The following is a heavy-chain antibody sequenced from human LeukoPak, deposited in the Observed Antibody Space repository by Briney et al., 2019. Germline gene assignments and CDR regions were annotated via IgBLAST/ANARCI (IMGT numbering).Heavy chain of an antibody. CDR1: GYSFTTYG. J-gene: IGHJ5*02. CDR3: ARVSYCSGGSCNGRSWLDP. CDR2: ISAYNGNT. Sequence: EASVKVSCKASGYSFTTYGINWVRQAPGQGLEWMGWISAYNGNTNYARKFQGRVTITTDTSTSTAYMELRSLRSDDTAVYYCARVSYCSGGSCNGRSWLDPWGQGTLVTVSS. V-gene: IGHV1-18*01. D-gene: IGHD2-15*01.